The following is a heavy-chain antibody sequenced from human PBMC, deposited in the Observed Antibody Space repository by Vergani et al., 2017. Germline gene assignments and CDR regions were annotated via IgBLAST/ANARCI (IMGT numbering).Heavy chain of an antibody. J-gene: IGHJ6*02. Sequence: QVQLVESGGGVVQPGRSLRLSCAASGFTFSSYAMHWVRQAPGKGLEWVAVISYDGSNKYYADSVKGRFTISRDNSKNTLYLQMNSLRAEDTAVYYCARDNSITKNDYGDYEVVVAFGGYYYYGMDVWGQGTTVTVSS. CDR1: GFTFSSYA. CDR2: ISYDGSNK. CDR3: ARDNSITKNDYGDYEVVVAFGGYYYYGMDV. V-gene: IGHV3-30*01. D-gene: IGHD4-17*01.